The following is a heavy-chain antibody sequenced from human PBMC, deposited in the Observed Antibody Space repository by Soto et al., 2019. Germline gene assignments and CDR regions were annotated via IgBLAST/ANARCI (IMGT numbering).Heavy chain of an antibody. CDR2: IKHSGST. CDR1: GGSFSGYY. V-gene: IGHV4-34*01. Sequence: QVQLQQWGAGLLKPSETLSLTCAVYGGSFSGYYWSWIRQPPGKGLEWIGEIKHSGSTNDNPSLKSRVTISVDTSKNQFSLKLSSVTAADTAVYYCARSGGYDYIWGSYRTPFGYWGQGTLVTVSS. D-gene: IGHD3-16*02. J-gene: IGHJ4*02. CDR3: ARSGGYDYIWGSYRTPFGY.